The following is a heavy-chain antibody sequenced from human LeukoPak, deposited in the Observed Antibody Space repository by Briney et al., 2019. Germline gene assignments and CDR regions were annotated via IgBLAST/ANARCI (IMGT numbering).Heavy chain of an antibody. CDR3: AKALKTPYYMDV. J-gene: IGHJ6*03. CDR2: ISWDGGST. V-gene: IGHV3-43*01. Sequence: SGGSLRLSCTASGFTFDDYTMHWVRQAPGKGLEWVSLISWDGGSTYYADSVKGRFTISRDNSKNSLYLQMNSLRTEDTALYYCAKALKTPYYMDVWGKGTTVTVSS. CDR1: GFTFDDYT. D-gene: IGHD4/OR15-4a*01.